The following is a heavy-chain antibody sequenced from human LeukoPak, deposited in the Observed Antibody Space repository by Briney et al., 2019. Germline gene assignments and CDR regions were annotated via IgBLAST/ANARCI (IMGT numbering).Heavy chain of an antibody. CDR1: GFTFSSYA. J-gene: IGHJ4*02. Sequence: GGSLRLSCAASGFTFSSYAMSWVRQAPGKGLEWVSYISTSGSTIYYADSVKGRFTISRDNAKNSLYLQMNSLRAEDTAIYYCARQWLTPFDYWGQGTLVTVSS. CDR3: ARQWLTPFDY. CDR2: ISTSGSTI. D-gene: IGHD6-19*01. V-gene: IGHV3-48*03.